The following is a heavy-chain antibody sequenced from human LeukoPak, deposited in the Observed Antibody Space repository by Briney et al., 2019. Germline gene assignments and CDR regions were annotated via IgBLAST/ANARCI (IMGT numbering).Heavy chain of an antibody. J-gene: IGHJ6*02. CDR1: GGTFSSSA. V-gene: IGHV1-69*04. D-gene: IGHD5-18*01. CDR2: IIPVLNIT. CDR3: ARDQGLTAPPPYGLDV. Sequence: ASVKVSCKASGGTFSSSAITWVRQAPGQGLEWMGRIIPVLNITSYAQKFQGSVTITADTSTSTVYMELSSLRSEERAVYYCARDQGLTAPPPYGLDVWGQGTTVIVSS.